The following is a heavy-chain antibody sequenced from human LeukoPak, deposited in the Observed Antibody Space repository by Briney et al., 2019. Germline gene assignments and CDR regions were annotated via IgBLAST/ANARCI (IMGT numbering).Heavy chain of an antibody. D-gene: IGHD3-3*01. Sequence: SETLSLTCAVYGGSFSGYYWSWIRQPPGKGLEWIGEINHSGSTNYHPSLKSRVTISVDTSKNHFSLKLSSVTAADTAVYYCARGPLKVSFWKTSNDYWGQGTLVTVSS. CDR1: GGSFSGYY. CDR3: ARGPLKVSFWKTSNDY. CDR2: INHSGST. V-gene: IGHV4-34*01. J-gene: IGHJ4*02.